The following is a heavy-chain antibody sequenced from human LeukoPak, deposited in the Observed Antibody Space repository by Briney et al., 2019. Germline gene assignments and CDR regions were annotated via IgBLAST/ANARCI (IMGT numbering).Heavy chain of an antibody. J-gene: IGHJ4*02. Sequence: PSETLSLTCAVYGGSFSGYYWSWIRQPPGKGLEWIGSIYYSGSTYYNPSLKSRVTISVDTSKNQFSLKLSSVTAADTAVYYCARHESGPDYWGQGTLVTVSS. CDR3: ARHESGPDY. CDR2: IYYSGST. D-gene: IGHD3-3*01. V-gene: IGHV4-34*01. CDR1: GGSFSGYY.